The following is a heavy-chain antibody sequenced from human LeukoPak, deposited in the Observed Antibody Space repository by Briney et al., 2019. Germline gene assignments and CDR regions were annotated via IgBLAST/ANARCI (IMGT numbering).Heavy chain of an antibody. Sequence: PGGSLRLSCAASGFTVSSNHMSWVRQAPGQGLEWASIIYSSGTTYYADSVKGRFTISRDNSKNMWYLQMNSLRAEDTAVYYCGSSGTDTRFDYWGQGTLVTVSS. D-gene: IGHD3-10*01. CDR2: IYSSGTT. J-gene: IGHJ4*02. V-gene: IGHV3-53*01. CDR3: GSSGTDTRFDY. CDR1: GFTVSSNH.